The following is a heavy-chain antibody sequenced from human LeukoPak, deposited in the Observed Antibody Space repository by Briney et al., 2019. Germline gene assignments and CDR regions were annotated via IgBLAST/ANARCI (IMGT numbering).Heavy chain of an antibody. V-gene: IGHV3-33*01. J-gene: IGHJ3*02. Sequence: GGSLRLSCAASGFTFSSYGMHWVRQAPGKGLEWVAVIWYDGSNKYYADSVKGRFTISRDNSKNTLYLQMNSLRAEDTAVYYCAREYCSGGSCYSGSDAFDIWGQGTMVTVSS. CDR2: IWYDGSNK. CDR3: AREYCSGGSCYSGSDAFDI. D-gene: IGHD2-15*01. CDR1: GFTFSSYG.